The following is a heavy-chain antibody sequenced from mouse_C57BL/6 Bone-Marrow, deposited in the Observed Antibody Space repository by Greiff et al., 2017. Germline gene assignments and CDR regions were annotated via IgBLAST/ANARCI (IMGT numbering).Heavy chain of an antibody. J-gene: IGHJ3*01. V-gene: IGHV1-81*01. CDR3: ARGGDYYGSSPSWFVY. CDR1: GYTFTSYG. Sequence: QVQLQQSGAELARPGASVKLSCKASGYTFTSYGISWVKQRTGQGLEWIGEIYPRSGNTYYNEKFKGKATLTADKSSSTAYMELRSLTSEDSAVYFCARGGDYYGSSPSWFVYWGQGTLVTVSA. CDR2: IYPRSGNT. D-gene: IGHD1-1*01.